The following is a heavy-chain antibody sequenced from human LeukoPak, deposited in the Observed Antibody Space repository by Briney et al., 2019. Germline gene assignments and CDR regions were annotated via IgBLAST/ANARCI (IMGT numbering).Heavy chain of an antibody. V-gene: IGHV3-48*04. CDR1: GFTFSAYS. D-gene: IGHD2-8*01. CDR2: ISTSSVNI. Sequence: PGGSLRLSCVASGFTFSAYSMNWVRQAPGKGLEWVSYISTSSVNIYYADSVKGRFTISRDNAKNSLYLQMNSLRAEDTAVYYCARHVSHCTDGVCSGSWGQGILVTVSS. CDR3: ARHVSHCTDGVCSGS. J-gene: IGHJ5*02.